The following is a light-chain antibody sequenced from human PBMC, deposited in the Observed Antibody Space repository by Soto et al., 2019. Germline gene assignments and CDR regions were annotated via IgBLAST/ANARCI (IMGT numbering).Light chain of an antibody. V-gene: IGLV1-44*01. CDR2: SNY. CDR3: ATWDVTLSGLV. Sequence: QSVLTQPPSVSGTPGQRVTISCSGSTSNIGSYTASWYQHVPGTAPRLLIYSNYWRPSGVPDRFSGDKSGTSASLAINGLQSEDEAEDYCATWDVTLSGLVFGGGTKLTVL. CDR1: TSNIGSYT. J-gene: IGLJ3*02.